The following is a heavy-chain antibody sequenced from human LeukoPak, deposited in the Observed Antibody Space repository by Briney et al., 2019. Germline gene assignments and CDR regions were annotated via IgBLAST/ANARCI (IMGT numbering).Heavy chain of an antibody. CDR3: ASTRDSSGSDY. Sequence: SETLSLTCTVSGGSISSYYWSWIRQPPGKGLEWIGYIYYSGSTNYNLSLKSRVTISVDTSKNQFSLKLSSVTAADTAVYYCASTRDSSGSDYWGQGTLVTVSS. V-gene: IGHV4-59*08. D-gene: IGHD3-22*01. CDR1: GGSISSYY. J-gene: IGHJ4*02. CDR2: IYYSGST.